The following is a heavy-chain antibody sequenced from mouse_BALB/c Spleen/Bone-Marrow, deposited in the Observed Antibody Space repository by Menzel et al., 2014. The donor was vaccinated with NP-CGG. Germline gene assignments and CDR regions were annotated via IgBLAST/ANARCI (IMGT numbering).Heavy chain of an antibody. CDR3: TREGDSPFAY. J-gene: IGHJ3*01. CDR2: INPNNGGT. CDR1: GYTFTSYY. D-gene: IGHD2-13*01. V-gene: IGHV1S81*02. Sequence: GAELVKPGASVKLSCKASGYTFTSYYMYWVKQRPGQGLEWIGEINPNNGGTNFNEKFKSKATLTVDKSSSTAYMQLSSLTSEDSAVYYCTREGDSPFAYWGQGTLVTVSA.